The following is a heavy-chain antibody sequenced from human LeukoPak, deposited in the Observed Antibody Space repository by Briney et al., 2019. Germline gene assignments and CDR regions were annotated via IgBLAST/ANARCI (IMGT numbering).Heavy chain of an antibody. CDR2: IKEGGGVK. D-gene: IGHD1/OR15-1a*01. V-gene: IGHV3-7*01. CDR3: AKDRGWNTFDY. Sequence: TGGSLRLSCAASGFTFGVSWMSWVRQAPGKGLEWVANIKEGGGVKNYVDSVKGRLTISRDNAKSSLFLQMNSLRVEDTAVYYCAKDRGWNTFDYWGQGTLVTVSS. CDR1: GFTFGVSW. J-gene: IGHJ4*02.